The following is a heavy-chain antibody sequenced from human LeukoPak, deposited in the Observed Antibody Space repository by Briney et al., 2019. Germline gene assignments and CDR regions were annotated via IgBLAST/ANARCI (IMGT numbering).Heavy chain of an antibody. J-gene: IGHJ3*02. CDR2: IIPILGIA. Sequence: GASVKVSCKAPGGTFSSYAISWVRQAPGQGLEWMGRIIPILGIANYAQKFQGRVTITADKSTSTAYMELSSLRSEDTAVYYCASILWGPYGDYSPYAFDIWGQGTMVTVSS. D-gene: IGHD4-17*01. CDR1: GGTFSSYA. CDR3: ASILWGPYGDYSPYAFDI. V-gene: IGHV1-69*04.